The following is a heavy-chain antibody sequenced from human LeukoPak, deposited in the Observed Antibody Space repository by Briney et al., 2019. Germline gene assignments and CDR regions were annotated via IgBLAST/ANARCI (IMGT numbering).Heavy chain of an antibody. J-gene: IGHJ4*02. Sequence: ASLMVSCKASGYTFIIYYIHWVRQAPGQGPEWMGLINPNDGGTIYAQKVQGRFTMTSDTSTSTFYMELSSLRSADTAMYYCARRAGTTGAIDYWGLGTLVTVSS. CDR3: ARRAGTTGAIDY. CDR1: GYTFIIYY. V-gene: IGHV1-46*01. D-gene: IGHD1-7*01. CDR2: INPNDGGT.